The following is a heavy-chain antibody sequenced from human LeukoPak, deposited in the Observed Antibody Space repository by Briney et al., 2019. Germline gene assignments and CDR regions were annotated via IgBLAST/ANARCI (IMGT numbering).Heavy chain of an antibody. Sequence: GRSLKLSCAASGFTFDDCAMPRVRPAPGKGLEWVSGISGNSGSIGYAVSVKGRSTLSRDNANNSLYLQMNNLRAEDTALYYCAKGRDKYQLLSKNWFDPWGQGTLVTVSS. D-gene: IGHD2-2*01. V-gene: IGHV3-9*01. J-gene: IGHJ5*02. CDR3: AKGRDKYQLLSKNWFDP. CDR2: ISGNSGSI. CDR1: GFTFDDCA.